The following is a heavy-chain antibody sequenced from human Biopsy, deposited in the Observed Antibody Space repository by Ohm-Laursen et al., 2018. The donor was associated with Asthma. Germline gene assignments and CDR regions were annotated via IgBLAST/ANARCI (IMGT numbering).Heavy chain of an antibody. CDR2: THHSGTS. CDR1: GDSITSGGCC. J-gene: IGHJ4*02. Sequence: TLSLTCTVSGDSITSGGCCWNWIRQHPGKGLEWIGYTHHSGTSYFNPSLKSRVSFSRDTSKNQFSLRLSPVTAADTAMYYCARIPRRSGSYFVDYWGQGTLVTVSS. D-gene: IGHD3-22*01. V-gene: IGHV4-31*03. CDR3: ARIPRRSGSYFVDY.